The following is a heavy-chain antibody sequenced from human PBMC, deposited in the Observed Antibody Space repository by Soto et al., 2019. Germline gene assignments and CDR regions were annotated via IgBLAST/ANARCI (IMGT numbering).Heavy chain of an antibody. CDR2: FDAEDGET. Sequence: ASVKVSCKVSGYTLTELSMHWVRQAPGKGLEWMGWFDAEDGETIYAQKFQGRVTMTEDTSTDTAYMELSSLRSEDTAVYYCARAGPLYYYDSSGYYPDYWGQGTLVTVSS. D-gene: IGHD3-22*01. V-gene: IGHV1-24*01. CDR1: GYTLTELS. CDR3: ARAGPLYYYDSSGYYPDY. J-gene: IGHJ4*02.